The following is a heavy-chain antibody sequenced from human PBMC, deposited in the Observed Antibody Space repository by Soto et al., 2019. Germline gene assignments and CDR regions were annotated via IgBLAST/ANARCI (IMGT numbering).Heavy chain of an antibody. D-gene: IGHD3-16*01. CDR3: ARGAGRKGGAFDI. CDR2: IYYSGST. J-gene: IGHJ3*02. CDR1: GGSISGYY. Sequence: SETLSLTCTVSGGSISGYYWSWIRQPPGKGLEWIGYIYYSGSTNYNPSLKSRVTISVDTSKNQFSLKLSSVTAADTAVYYCARGAGRKGGAFDIWGQGTMVTVSS. V-gene: IGHV4-59*01.